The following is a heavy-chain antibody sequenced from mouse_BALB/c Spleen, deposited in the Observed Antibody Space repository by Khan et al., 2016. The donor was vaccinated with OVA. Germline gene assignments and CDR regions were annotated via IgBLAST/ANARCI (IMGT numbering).Heavy chain of an antibody. J-gene: IGHJ4*01. Sequence: QVQLKQSGPGLVAPSQSLSITCTVSGFSLTSYGVNWVRQPPGKGLEWLGVIWGDGSTNYHSTLMSRLSISKDNSQSQVFLKLSSLQTDDTATYXWAKWGTANYYAMDYWGQGTSVTVSS. CDR2: IWGDGST. D-gene: IGHD1-2*01. CDR1: GFSLTSYG. V-gene: IGHV2-3*01. CDR3: AKWGTANYYAMDY.